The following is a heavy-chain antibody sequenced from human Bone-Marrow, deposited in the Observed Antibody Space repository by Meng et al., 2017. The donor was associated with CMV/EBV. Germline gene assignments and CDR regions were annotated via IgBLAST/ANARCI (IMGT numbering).Heavy chain of an antibody. CDR1: GFTFSSYS. V-gene: IGHV3-21*01. J-gene: IGHJ4*02. D-gene: IGHD3-10*01. CDR3: ARELGAFNSGNFDY. Sequence: GGSLRLSCAASGFTFSSYSMNWVRQAPGKGLEWVSSISSSSSYIYYADSVKGRFTISRDNAKNSLYLQMNSLRAEDTAVYYCARELGAFNSGNFDYWGQGTLVTVSS. CDR2: ISSSSSYI.